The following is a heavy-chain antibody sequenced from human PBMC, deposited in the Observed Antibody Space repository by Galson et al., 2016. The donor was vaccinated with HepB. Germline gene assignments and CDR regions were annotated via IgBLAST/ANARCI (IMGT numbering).Heavy chain of an antibody. D-gene: IGHD4-11*01. J-gene: IGHJ4*02. CDR2: IIVSFGTA. Sequence: SVKVSCKASGGDFRTYVISWVRQAPGQGLEWMGNIIVSFGTANYAPKFQGRLTFTADTSTGTAYMELRSLRSEDTGVYFCSTGGSVTALDNWGQGSLLTVSS. V-gene: IGHV1-69*06. CDR3: STGGSVTALDN. CDR1: GGDFRTYV.